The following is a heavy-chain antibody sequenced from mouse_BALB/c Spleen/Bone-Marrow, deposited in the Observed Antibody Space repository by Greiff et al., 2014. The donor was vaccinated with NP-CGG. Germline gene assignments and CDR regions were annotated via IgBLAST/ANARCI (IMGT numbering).Heavy chain of an antibody. D-gene: IGHD3-3*01. CDR1: GYTFTDYN. J-gene: IGHJ2*01. CDR3: ARARGATAADYCVEY. Sequence: VQLKESGPELVKPGASVKISCKASGYTFTDYNMHWVKQSPGKSLEWIVYIYPHNGGIDYNQKFKNKATLTVDSSSSTAYMELLIRTLEDAAVYNYARARGATAADYCVEYCGQGSTLT. V-gene: IGHV1S29*02. CDR2: IYPHNGGI.